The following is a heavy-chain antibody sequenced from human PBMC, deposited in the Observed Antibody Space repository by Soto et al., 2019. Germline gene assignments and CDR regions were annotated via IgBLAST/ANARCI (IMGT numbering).Heavy chain of an antibody. V-gene: IGHV4-59*01. CDR2: IHSSGRS. J-gene: IGHJ5*02. Sequence: QVRLRESGPQVVKPSATLSLNCNVSGGAFRSYFWSWIRQSPGKGLEWIGNIHSSGRSNYNPSFKSRVSMSIDPSKNHFSVRLTSVTPADTAVYYCAIDDPFDPWGQGILVTVSS. CDR3: AIDDPFDP. CDR1: GGAFRSYF.